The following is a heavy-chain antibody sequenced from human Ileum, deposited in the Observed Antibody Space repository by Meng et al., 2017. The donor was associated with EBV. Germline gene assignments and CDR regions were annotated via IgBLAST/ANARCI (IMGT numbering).Heavy chain of an antibody. CDR3: ATDRPEVGAGEFDY. V-gene: IGHV3-15*01. J-gene: IGHJ4*02. D-gene: IGHD1-26*01. Sequence: EXHLVEXXXGLVTPGXSLRLSXAASGFTFKNAWMSWVRQAPGKGLEWVGRIKSKHDGETKDYAAPVKGRFSISRDDSRSALYLQMNSLQIEDTAVYYCATDRPEVGAGEFDYWGQGTLVTVSS. CDR1: GFTFKNAW. CDR2: IKSKHDGETK.